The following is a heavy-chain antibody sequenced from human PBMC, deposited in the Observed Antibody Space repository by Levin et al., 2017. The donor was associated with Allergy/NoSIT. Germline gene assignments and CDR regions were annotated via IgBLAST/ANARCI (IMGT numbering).Heavy chain of an antibody. CDR2: ISSYGGST. CDR1: GFTFSSYA. Sequence: RGESLKISCPASGFTFSSYAMFWVRQAPGKGLEYVSTISSYGGSTYYADSVKGRFTISRDNSKNTLYLQMGSLSAEDMAVYYCGRGGHYGDYIAYWGQGTLVTVSS. V-gene: IGHV3-64*02. J-gene: IGHJ4*02. CDR3: GRGGHYGDYIAY. D-gene: IGHD4-17*01.